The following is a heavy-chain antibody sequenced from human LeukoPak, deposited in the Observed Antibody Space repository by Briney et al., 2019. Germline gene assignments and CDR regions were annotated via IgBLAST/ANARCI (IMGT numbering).Heavy chain of an antibody. Sequence: GGSLRLSCAASGFTFSSYWMSWVRQAPGKGLEWVANIKQDGSEKYYVDSVKGRFTISRDNSKNTLYLQMNSLRAEDTAVYYCARDKGVWGSYRYLFRYWGQGTLVTVSS. D-gene: IGHD3-16*02. V-gene: IGHV3-7*01. J-gene: IGHJ4*02. CDR1: GFTFSSYW. CDR2: IKQDGSEK. CDR3: ARDKGVWGSYRYLFRY.